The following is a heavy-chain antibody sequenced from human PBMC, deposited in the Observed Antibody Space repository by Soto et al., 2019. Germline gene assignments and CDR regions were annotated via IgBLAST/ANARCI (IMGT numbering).Heavy chain of an antibody. CDR1: GFTFSDHY. CDR3: ARGYCGNGVCYRYIDL. D-gene: IGHD2-8*01. CDR2: TRNKANSYTT. V-gene: IGHV3-72*01. J-gene: IGHJ2*01. Sequence: GGSLRLSCAASGFTFSDHYMDWVRQAPGKGLEWVGRTRNKANSYTTEYAASVKGRFTISRDDSKNSLYLQMNSLKTEDTAVYYCARGYCGNGVCYRYIDLWGRGTLVTVSS.